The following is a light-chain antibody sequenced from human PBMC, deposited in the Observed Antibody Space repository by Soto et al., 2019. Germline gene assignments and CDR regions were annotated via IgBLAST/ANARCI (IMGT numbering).Light chain of an antibody. V-gene: IGKV4-1*01. Sequence: DIVMTQSPDSLAVSLGERATINCKSSKTVLYTSNYLAWYQQKPGHPPKLLIYWASTRESGVPDRFSGSGSGTDFTLTISSLQAEDVAVYYCQQYYNTPVTFGQGTKVEIK. CDR1: KTVLYTSNY. CDR3: QQYYNTPVT. CDR2: WAS. J-gene: IGKJ1*01.